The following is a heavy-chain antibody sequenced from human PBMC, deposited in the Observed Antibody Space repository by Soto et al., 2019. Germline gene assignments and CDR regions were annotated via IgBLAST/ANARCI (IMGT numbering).Heavy chain of an antibody. D-gene: IGHD3-3*01. J-gene: IGHJ5*01. Sequence: NPSETLSLTCTVSGGSISSGGYYWSWIRQHPGKGLEWIGYIYYSGSTYYNPSLKSRVTISVDTSKNQFSLKLSSVTAADTAVYYCARDKNDFWSGSSYVGSWGQGTLVNVSS. CDR3: ARDKNDFWSGSSYVGS. CDR1: GGSISSGGYY. CDR2: IYYSGST. V-gene: IGHV4-31*03.